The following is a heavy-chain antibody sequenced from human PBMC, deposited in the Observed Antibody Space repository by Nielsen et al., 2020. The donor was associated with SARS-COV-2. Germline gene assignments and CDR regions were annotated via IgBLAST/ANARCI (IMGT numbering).Heavy chain of an antibody. Sequence: GESLKISCQGSGYNFATYWIAWVRQMPGKGLEWMGVVYPGDSDTRYSPSFQGQVIISFDKSITTAYLQWNSLQASDSATYYCARLQSSTGGGMDVWGQGTAATVSS. CDR3: ARLQSSTGGGMDV. CDR1: GYNFATYW. J-gene: IGHJ6*02. CDR2: VYPGDSDT. D-gene: IGHD6-13*01. V-gene: IGHV5-51*01.